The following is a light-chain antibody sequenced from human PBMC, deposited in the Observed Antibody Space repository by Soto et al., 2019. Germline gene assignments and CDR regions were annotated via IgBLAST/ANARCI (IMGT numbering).Light chain of an antibody. V-gene: IGKV3-20*01. CDR3: HQYGSSPPYT. CDR1: QSINNNY. Sequence: EVVLTQSPGTLSLSPGERATLSCRGGQSINNNYLAWYQQRPGQAPRLLIYGSSDRATGIPDRFSGSGSGTDFTLTISRLEPEDFAVYYCHQYGSSPPYTFGQGTKLEI. J-gene: IGKJ2*01. CDR2: GSS.